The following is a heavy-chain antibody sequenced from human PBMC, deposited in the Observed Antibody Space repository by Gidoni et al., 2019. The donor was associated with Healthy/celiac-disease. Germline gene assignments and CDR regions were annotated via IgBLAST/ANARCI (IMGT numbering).Heavy chain of an antibody. CDR1: GGSTSSGGYY. CDR3: ARDDFTVTKGGYYYYGMDV. CDR2: IYSSGST. D-gene: IGHD4-17*01. V-gene: IGHV4-31*03. J-gene: IGHJ6*02. Sequence: QVQLQESGPGLVKLSQTLSLTCTFSGGSTSSGGYYWCWIRQHPGKGLGWIGYIYSSGSTYYNPSLKSRVTISVDTSKNQFSLKLSSVTAADTAVYYCARDDFTVTKGGYYYYGMDVWGQGITVTVSS.